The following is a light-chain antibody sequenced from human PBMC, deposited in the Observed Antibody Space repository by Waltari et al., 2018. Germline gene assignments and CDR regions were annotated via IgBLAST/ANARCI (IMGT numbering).Light chain of an antibody. Sequence: QSGLAQPASASGSPGQSITIPCTGTSSEVGNYNLTSRYQQRPGKAPRLLIYEVTKRAPGTSDRFSASKSGNTASLSISGLQAQEDEADYYCCSYVGLGTYVFGTGTKVTV. V-gene: IGLV2-23*02. CDR3: CSYVGLGTYV. CDR1: SSEVGNYNL. CDR2: EVT. J-gene: IGLJ1*01.